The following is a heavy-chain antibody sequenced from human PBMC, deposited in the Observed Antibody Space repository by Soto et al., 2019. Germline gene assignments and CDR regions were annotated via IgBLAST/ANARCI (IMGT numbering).Heavy chain of an antibody. Sequence: ASVKVSCKASGYTFTSYDINWVRQATGQGLEWMGWMNPNSGNTGYAQKFQGRVTMTRNTSISTAYMELSSLRSEDTAVYYCARGSGGDNMLIAAAGRAAGWFDPWGQGTLVTVSS. CDR2: MNPNSGNT. CDR1: GYTFTSYD. D-gene: IGHD6-13*01. J-gene: IGHJ5*02. V-gene: IGHV1-8*01. CDR3: ARGSGGDNMLIAAAGRAAGWFDP.